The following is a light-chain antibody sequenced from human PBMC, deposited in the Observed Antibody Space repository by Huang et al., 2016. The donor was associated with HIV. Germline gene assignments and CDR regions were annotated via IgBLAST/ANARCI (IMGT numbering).Light chain of an antibody. CDR3: QQYNNWLAGT. J-gene: IGKJ3*01. V-gene: IGKV3-15*01. Sequence: EIVMTQSPATLSVSPGERATLSCRASQRVSSNLAWYQQKPGQAPRLLIYEASTRATGSPARFSGSGSGTEFTLTISSLQSEDFALYYCQQYNNWLAGTFGPGTKVDIK. CDR2: EAS. CDR1: QRVSSN.